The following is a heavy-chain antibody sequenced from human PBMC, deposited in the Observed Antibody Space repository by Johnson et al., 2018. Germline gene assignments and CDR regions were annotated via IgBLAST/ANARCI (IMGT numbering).Heavy chain of an antibody. CDR1: GYTFTSYD. Sequence: QVQLVESGAEVKKPGASVKVSCKASGYTFTSYDMHWVRQAPGQGLEWMGIINPSGGSTSYAQKFQGRVTMTRDTSTRTVYMGRSSLRSEDTAVYYCAGLAVGELRGAFDIWGQGTMVTVSS. CDR2: INPSGGST. J-gene: IGHJ3*02. D-gene: IGHD1-26*01. V-gene: IGHV1-46*01. CDR3: AGLAVGELRGAFDI.